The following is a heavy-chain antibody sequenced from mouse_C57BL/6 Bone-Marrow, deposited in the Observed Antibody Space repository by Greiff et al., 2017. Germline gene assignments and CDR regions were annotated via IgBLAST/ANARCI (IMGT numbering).Heavy chain of an antibody. Sequence: VHLVESGAELMKPGASVKLSCKATGYTFTGYWIEWVKQRPGHGLEWIGEIIPGSGSTNYNEKFKGKATFTADTSSNTAYMQLSSLTPEDSAFFYAARFFYYYGRVAHWFDYWGQGTTLTVSS. CDR2: IIPGSGST. CDR3: ARFFYYYGRVAHWFDY. V-gene: IGHV1-9*01. J-gene: IGHJ2*01. D-gene: IGHD1-1*01. CDR1: GYTFTGYW.